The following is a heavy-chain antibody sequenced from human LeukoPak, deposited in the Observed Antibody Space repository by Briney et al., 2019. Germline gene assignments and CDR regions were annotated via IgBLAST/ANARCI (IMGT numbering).Heavy chain of an antibody. CDR1: GYTLTELS. CDR2: FGPEDGET. J-gene: IGHJ6*02. D-gene: IGHD2-2*03. Sequence: ASVKVSCKVSGYTLTELSMHWVRQAPGKGLEWMGGFGPEDGETIYAQKFQGRVTMTEDTSTDTAYMELSSLRSEDTAVYYCATFTAVDIVVVPAAMDVWGQGTTVTVSS. V-gene: IGHV1-24*01. CDR3: ATFTAVDIVVVPAAMDV.